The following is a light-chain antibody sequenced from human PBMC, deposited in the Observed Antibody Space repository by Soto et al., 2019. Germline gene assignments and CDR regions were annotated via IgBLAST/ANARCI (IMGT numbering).Light chain of an antibody. Sequence: QSVLTQPASVSGSPGQSITISCTGTSTDIGRYNHVSWYQQHPGKAPKVLIYDVSNRPSGISNRFSGSKSGNTASLTISGLQAEDEADYYCCSFTVSATYVFGAGTKLTVL. CDR1: STDIGRYNH. J-gene: IGLJ1*01. V-gene: IGLV2-14*03. CDR2: DVS. CDR3: CSFTVSATYV.